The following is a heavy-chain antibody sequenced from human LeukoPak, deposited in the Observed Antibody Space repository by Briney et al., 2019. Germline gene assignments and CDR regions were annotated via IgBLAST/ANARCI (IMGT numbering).Heavy chain of an antibody. CDR3: ARVPNSGYGPFDY. J-gene: IGHJ4*02. V-gene: IGHV4-4*02. D-gene: IGHD5-12*01. CDR1: GGSISSSNW. CDR2: IYRSGST. Sequence: SGTLSLTCAVSGGSISSSNWWSWVRQPPGKGLEWIGEIYRSGSTNYNPSLKSRVTISVDKSKNRISLKLNSVTAADTAVYYCARVPNSGYGPFDYWGQGTLVAVSS.